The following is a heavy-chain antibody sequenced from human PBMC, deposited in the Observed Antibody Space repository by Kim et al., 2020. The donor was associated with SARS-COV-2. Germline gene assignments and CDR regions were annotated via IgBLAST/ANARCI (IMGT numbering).Heavy chain of an antibody. D-gene: IGHD5-12*01. J-gene: IGHJ4*02. CDR1: GFTFNSHD. CDR3: ARGHVAD. CDR2: IAPSGAT. V-gene: IGHV3-23*01. Sequence: GGSLRLSCAASGFTFNSHDMSWFRQAPEKGLEWNSYIAPSGATFYADSVKGRFTISGDTSKNTVSLQMNSLRAEDTAVYYCARGHVADWGQGTLGTVSS.